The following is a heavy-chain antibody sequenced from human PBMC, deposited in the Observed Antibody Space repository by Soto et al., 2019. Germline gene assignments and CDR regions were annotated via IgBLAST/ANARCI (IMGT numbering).Heavy chain of an antibody. CDR1: GDSISSHNW. CDR2: IYHSGDT. D-gene: IGHD2-21*02. CDR3: ARFVTPDSYFDC. J-gene: IGHJ4*02. V-gene: IGHV4-4*02. Sequence: QVLLQESGPGLVKPSGTLSLTCAVSGDSISSHNWWTWVRQSPRRALQWIGEIYHSGDTNYNPSLKSRVTISVDRSRSQFSLELRSVTAADTAVYYCARFVTPDSYFDCWGQGTLVTVSS.